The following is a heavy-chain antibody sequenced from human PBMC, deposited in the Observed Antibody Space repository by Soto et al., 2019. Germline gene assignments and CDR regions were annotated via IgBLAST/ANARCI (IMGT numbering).Heavy chain of an antibody. CDR2: IWYAGSNE. D-gene: IGHD5-18*01. Sequence: QVQLVESGGGVVQPGRSLRLSCAASGFSFSSYGMHWVRQAPGKGLEWVAVIWYAGSNEDYADSVRGRFIISRDNPRNTLYLQMNSLRVEDTSVYYCARDRDTALLTGDYYYGMDVWGQGTTVTVSS. J-gene: IGHJ6*02. CDR1: GFSFSSYG. CDR3: ARDRDTALLTGDYYYGMDV. V-gene: IGHV3-33*01.